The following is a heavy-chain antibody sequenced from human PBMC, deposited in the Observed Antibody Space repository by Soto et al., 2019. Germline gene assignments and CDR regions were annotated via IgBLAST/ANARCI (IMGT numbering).Heavy chain of an antibody. J-gene: IGHJ4*02. CDR2: INVGNGNT. CDR3: ARARIIATFDY. D-gene: IGHD6-13*01. V-gene: IGHV1-3*01. Sequence: QVQLVQSGAEVKKPGASVKVSCKASGYTFTSYAMHWVRQAPGQRREWMGWINVGNGNTKYSQRFQGRVTITRDTSASTAYMELSSLRSEDTAVYYCARARIIATFDYWGQGTLVTVSS. CDR1: GYTFTSYA.